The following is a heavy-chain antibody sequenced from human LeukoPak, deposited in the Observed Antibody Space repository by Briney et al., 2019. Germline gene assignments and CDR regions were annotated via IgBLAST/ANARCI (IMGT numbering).Heavy chain of an antibody. CDR2: MNPNGGNT. V-gene: IGHV1-8*01. D-gene: IGHD2-15*01. CDR1: GYTFTSYD. CDR3: ARDNLVVAATINWFDP. Sequence: GASVKVSCKASGYTFTSYDINWVRQATGQGLEWMGWMNPNGGNTGYAQKFQGRVTMTRNTSISTAYMELSSLRSEDTAVYYCARDNLVVAATINWFDPWGQGTLVTVSS. J-gene: IGHJ5*02.